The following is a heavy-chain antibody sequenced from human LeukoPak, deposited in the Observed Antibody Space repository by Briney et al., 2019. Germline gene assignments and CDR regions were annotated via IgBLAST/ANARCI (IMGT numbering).Heavy chain of an antibody. CDR2: ISAYNGNT. CDR3: ATLDYYGSGSYSYDY. V-gene: IGHV1-18*01. D-gene: IGHD3-10*01. Sequence: ASVKVSCKASGYTFTSYGISWVRQALGQGLEWMGWISAYNGNTNYAQKLQGRVTMTTDTSTSTAYMELRSLRSDDTAVYYCATLDYYGSGSYSYDYWGQGTLVTVSS. J-gene: IGHJ4*02. CDR1: GYTFTSYG.